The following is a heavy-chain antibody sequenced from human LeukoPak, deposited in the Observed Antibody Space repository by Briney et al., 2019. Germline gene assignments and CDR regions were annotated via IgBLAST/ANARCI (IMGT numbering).Heavy chain of an antibody. CDR1: GFTFSSYS. J-gene: IGHJ4*02. CDR2: ISGSGGRI. D-gene: IGHD1-1*01. V-gene: IGHV3-23*01. Sequence: PGGSLRLSCAASGFTFSSYSMSWVRQAPGKGLEWVSSISGSGGRIDYADSVKGRFTISRDNSKDTLSLQMNRLTAEDTAVYYCAKNPRLEGWIYFDSWGQGILVTVSS. CDR3: AKNPRLEGWIYFDS.